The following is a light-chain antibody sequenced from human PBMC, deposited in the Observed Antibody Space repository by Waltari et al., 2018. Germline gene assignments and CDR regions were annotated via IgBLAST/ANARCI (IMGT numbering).Light chain of an antibody. CDR3: QTWGTDIYV. Sequence: QLVLTQSPSASASLGASVQVTCPLSIGHNTYAIDWHQPQPEKGPRYLMKVNSDGRHSTGDGIPDRFSGSSSGADRYLTISSLQSEDEADYYCQTWGTDIYVFGTGTKVTVL. J-gene: IGLJ1*01. CDR2: VNSDGRH. V-gene: IGLV4-69*01. CDR1: IGHNTYA.